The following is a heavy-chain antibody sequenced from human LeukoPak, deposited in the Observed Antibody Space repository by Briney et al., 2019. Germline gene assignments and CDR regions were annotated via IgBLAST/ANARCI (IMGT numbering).Heavy chain of an antibody. CDR2: IYYSGST. J-gene: IGHJ3*02. CDR1: GGSISSYY. D-gene: IGHD1-26*01. V-gene: IGHV4-59*01. Sequence: PSETLSLTCTVSGGSISSYYWSWIRQPPGKGLEWIGYIYYSGSTNYNPSLKSRVTISVDTSKNQFSLKLSSVTAADTAVYYCARPLYSGSYFVAFDIWGQGTMVTVFS. CDR3: ARPLYSGSYFVAFDI.